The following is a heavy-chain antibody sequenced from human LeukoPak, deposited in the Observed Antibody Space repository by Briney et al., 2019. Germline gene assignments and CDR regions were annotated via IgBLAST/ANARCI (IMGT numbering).Heavy chain of an antibody. CDR1: GGPISSSNR. Sequence: KSSETLSLTCAVSGGPISSSNRWSWVRQPPGKGLEWIGEIYHSGSTNYNPSLKSRVTISVDKSKNQFSLKLSSVTAADTAVYYCARDKVHIAVAGTYYYGMDVWGKGTTVTVSS. V-gene: IGHV4-4*02. CDR3: ARDKVHIAVAGTYYYGMDV. D-gene: IGHD6-19*01. J-gene: IGHJ6*04. CDR2: IYHSGST.